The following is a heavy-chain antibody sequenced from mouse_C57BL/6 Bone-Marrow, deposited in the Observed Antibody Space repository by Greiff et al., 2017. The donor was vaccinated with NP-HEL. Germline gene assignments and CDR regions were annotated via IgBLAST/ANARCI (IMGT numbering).Heavy chain of an antibody. V-gene: IGHV5-17*01. CDR3: ASRYGSSYGAMDY. CDR2: ISSGSSTI. Sequence: DVMLVESGGGLVKPGGSLKLSCAASGFTFSDYGMHWVRQAPEKGLEWVAYISSGSSTIYYADTVKGRFTISRANAKNTLFLQMTSLRSEDTARYYCASRYGSSYGAMDYWGQGTSVTVSS. J-gene: IGHJ4*01. CDR1: GFTFSDYG. D-gene: IGHD1-1*01.